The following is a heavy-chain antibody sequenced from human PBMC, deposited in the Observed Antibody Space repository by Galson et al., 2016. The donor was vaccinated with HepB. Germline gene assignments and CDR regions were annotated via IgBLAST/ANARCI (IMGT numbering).Heavy chain of an antibody. J-gene: IGHJ4*02. CDR1: GFSLTTRGMC. D-gene: IGHD4-23*01. CDR3: ARFDFGGNFLDY. CDR2: IDWDGDQ. Sequence: PALVKPTQTLTLTCTFTGFSLTTRGMCVSWIRQPPGKALEWLAPIDWDGDQYYTTSLKTRLTISKDTSKNQVLLTVTNMDPVDTATYYCARFDFGGNFLDYWGQGTLVTVSS. V-gene: IGHV2-70*01.